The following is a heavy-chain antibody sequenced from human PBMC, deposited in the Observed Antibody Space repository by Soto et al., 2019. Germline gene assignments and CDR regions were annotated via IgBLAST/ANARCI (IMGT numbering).Heavy chain of an antibody. Sequence: QITLKESGPTLVKPTQTLTLTCTFSAFSLSTGGVGVGWIRQPPGKALEWLALIYWDDDKRYSPSLRSRLTITKDTSQNQMVLTMTNMDPVDTATYYCIQSRCGGDCLQSYASYYYYGMDVWGQGTTVTVSS. CDR1: AFSLSTGGVG. CDR2: IYWDDDK. CDR3: IQSRCGGDCLQSYASYYYYGMDV. V-gene: IGHV2-5*02. J-gene: IGHJ6*02. D-gene: IGHD2-21*02.